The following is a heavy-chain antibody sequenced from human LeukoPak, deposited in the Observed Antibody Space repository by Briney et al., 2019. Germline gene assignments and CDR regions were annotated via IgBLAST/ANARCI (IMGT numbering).Heavy chain of an antibody. CDR1: GRSISRYY. CDR3: ARGGFGYILTGYHKAVGYYYYYMDV. CDR2: IYTSGRT. V-gene: IGHV4-4*07. D-gene: IGHD3-9*01. J-gene: IGHJ6*03. Sequence: SETLSLTCTVSGRSISRYYWRWIRHPAGKGLEWIGRIYTSGRTKYNRSLKSRVTMSVDTSNNQFSLKLSSVTAADTAVYYCARGGFGYILTGYHKAVGYYYYYMDVWGKGTTVTVSS.